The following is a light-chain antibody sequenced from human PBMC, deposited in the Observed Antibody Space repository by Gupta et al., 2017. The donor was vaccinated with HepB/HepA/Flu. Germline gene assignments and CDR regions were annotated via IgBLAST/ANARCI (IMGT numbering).Light chain of an antibody. CDR3: QQYKNWPPVT. J-gene: IGKJ5*01. Sequence: GERATLSCRASQSVSSNLAWYQQKPGQAPRLLIYGASTRATGIPARFSGSGSGTEFTLTISSLQSEDFAVYYCQQYKNWPPVTFGQGTRLEIK. V-gene: IGKV3-15*01. CDR2: GAS. CDR1: QSVSSN.